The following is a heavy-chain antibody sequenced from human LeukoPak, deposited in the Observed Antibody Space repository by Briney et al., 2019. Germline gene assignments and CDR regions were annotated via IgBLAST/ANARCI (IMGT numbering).Heavy chain of an antibody. D-gene: IGHD3-10*01. J-gene: IGHJ6*02. V-gene: IGHV1-69*13. CDR3: ARDGFYYGSGMDV. CDR1: GGTFISYA. CDR2: IIPIFGTA. Sequence: SVKVSCKASGGTFISYAISWVRQAPGQGLEWMGGIIPIFGTANYAQRFQGRVTITADESTSTAYMELSSLRSEDTAVYYCARDGFYYGSGMDVWGQGTTVTVSS.